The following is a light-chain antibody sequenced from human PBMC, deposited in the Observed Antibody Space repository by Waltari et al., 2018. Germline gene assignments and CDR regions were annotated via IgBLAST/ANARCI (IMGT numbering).Light chain of an antibody. J-gene: IGLJ2*01. CDR3: QSYDSSLRGSL. CDR1: SPTIGAGFD. Sequence: QSGLPQPPSVSGAPGQRVTISCTGRSPTIGAGFDLPRYQALPGHAPKPCLSSTNQVLPGKPPKLLIDGNNNRPSGVANRFSGSESGTSASLAITGLQAEDEADYYCQSYDSSLRGSLFGGGTKLTVL. V-gene: IGLV1-40*01. CDR2: GNN.